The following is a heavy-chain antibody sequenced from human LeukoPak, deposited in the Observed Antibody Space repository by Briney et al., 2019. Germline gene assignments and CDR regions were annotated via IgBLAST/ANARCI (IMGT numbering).Heavy chain of an antibody. CDR3: AKHTGDLYY. D-gene: IGHD7-27*01. CDR1: GFTFSSYS. V-gene: IGHV3-48*01. Sequence: GGSLRLSCAASGFTFSSYSMNWVRQAPGKGLEWVSYISSSSSTIYYADSVKGRFTISRDNSKNTLYLQMNSLRAEDTAVYYCAKHTGDLYYWGQGTLVTVSS. CDR2: ISSSSSTI. J-gene: IGHJ4*02.